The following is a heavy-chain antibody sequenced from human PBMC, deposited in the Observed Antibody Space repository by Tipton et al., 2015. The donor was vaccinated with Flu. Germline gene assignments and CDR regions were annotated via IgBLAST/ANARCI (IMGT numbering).Heavy chain of an antibody. CDR1: GGSISSSSYY. CDR3: ARDAITIFGVAQVYYYGMDV. V-gene: IGHV4-39*07. J-gene: IGHJ6*02. Sequence: TLSLTCTVSGGSISSSSYYWGWIRQPPGKGLEWIGSIYYSGSTYYNPSLKSRVTISVDTSKNQISLKLSSVTAADTAVYYCARDAITIFGVAQVYYYGMDVWGQGTTVTVSS. D-gene: IGHD3-3*01. CDR2: IYYSGST.